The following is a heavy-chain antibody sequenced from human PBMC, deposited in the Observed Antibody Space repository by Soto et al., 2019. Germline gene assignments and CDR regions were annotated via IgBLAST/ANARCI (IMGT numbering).Heavy chain of an antibody. J-gene: IGHJ5*02. CDR1: GGTFSSYA. Sequence: QFQLVQSGAEVKKPGSSVKVSCKASGGTFSSYAITWVRQAPGQGLEWMGGIIPIFGTANYAQKFQGRVTITADEPTSTADIELGSLGSEDTARYYCARDRGPWRVYFPYWFDPWGQGTLGTVSS. CDR2: IIPIFGTA. D-gene: IGHD3-3*01. CDR3: ARDRGPWRVYFPYWFDP. V-gene: IGHV1-69*12.